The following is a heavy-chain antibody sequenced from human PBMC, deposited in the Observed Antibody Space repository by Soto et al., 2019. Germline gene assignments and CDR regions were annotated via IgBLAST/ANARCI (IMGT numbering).Heavy chain of an antibody. CDR2: ISASGGST. CDR3: AKEEGCSGGSCYGGNFGY. J-gene: IGHJ4*02. Sequence: EVQLLESGGGLVQPGGSLRLSCAASGFTFISYAMSWVRQAPGKGLEWVSGISASGGSTYYADSVKGRFTISRDNSKNTLYLQMNSLRAEDTAVYYCAKEEGCSGGSCYGGNFGYWGQGTLVTVSS. D-gene: IGHD2-15*01. V-gene: IGHV3-23*01. CDR1: GFTFISYA.